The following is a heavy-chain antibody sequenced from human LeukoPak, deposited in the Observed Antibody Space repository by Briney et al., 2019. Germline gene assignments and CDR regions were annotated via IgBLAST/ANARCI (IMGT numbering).Heavy chain of an antibody. Sequence: SETLSLTCTVSGGSISSGNYYWSWIRQPPGKGLEWIGHIFYTGSTYYNPSLKSRVTISVDTSKNQFSLKLSSVTAADTAVYYCARVSTMVRGVPDWFDPWGQGTLVTVSS. V-gene: IGHV4-31*02. D-gene: IGHD3-10*01. J-gene: IGHJ5*02. CDR1: GGSISSGNYY. CDR3: ARVSTMVRGVPDWFDP. CDR2: IFYTGST.